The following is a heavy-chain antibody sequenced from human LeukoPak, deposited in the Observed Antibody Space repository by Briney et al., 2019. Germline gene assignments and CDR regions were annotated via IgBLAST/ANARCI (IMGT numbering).Heavy chain of an antibody. CDR2: ISTYNGTT. CDR3: ARVIADIEGLDP. Sequence: GASVKVSCTASGYTFTSYGISWVRQAPGQGLEWIGCISTYNGTTNYAQYVKGRFTMTTDKATSTAYMEMRSLRSDDTAVYYCARVIADIEGLDPWGLGTLVTVSS. CDR1: GYTFTSYG. J-gene: IGHJ5*02. V-gene: IGHV1-18*01. D-gene: IGHD6-13*01.